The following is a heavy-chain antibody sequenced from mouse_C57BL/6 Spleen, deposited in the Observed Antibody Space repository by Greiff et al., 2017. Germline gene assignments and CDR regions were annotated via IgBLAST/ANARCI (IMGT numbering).Heavy chain of an antibody. J-gene: IGHJ4*01. CDR1: GYTFTSYW. Sequence: QVQLQQPGAELVKPGASVKLSCKASGYTFTSYWMHWVKQRPGQGLEWIGMIHPNSGSTNYNEKFKSKATLTVDKSSSTAYMPLSSLTSVDSAVYYCARRDYGNYLYAMDYWGQGTSVTVSS. D-gene: IGHD2-1*01. CDR2: IHPNSGST. CDR3: ARRDYGNYLYAMDY. V-gene: IGHV1-64*01.